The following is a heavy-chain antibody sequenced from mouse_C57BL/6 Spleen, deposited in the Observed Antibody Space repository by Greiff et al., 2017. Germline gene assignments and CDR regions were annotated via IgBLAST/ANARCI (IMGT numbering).Heavy chain of an antibody. J-gene: IGHJ2*01. Sequence: VQLQQPGAELVKPGASVKLSCKASGYTFTSYWMQWVKQRPGQGLEWIGEIDPSDSYTNYNQKFKGKATLTVDTSSSTAYMQLSSLTSEDSAVYYCARRGPRLYQRGYFDYWGQGTTLTVSS. CDR3: ARRGPRLYQRGYFDY. CDR2: IDPSDSYT. CDR1: GYTFTSYW. V-gene: IGHV1-50*01. D-gene: IGHD2-12*01.